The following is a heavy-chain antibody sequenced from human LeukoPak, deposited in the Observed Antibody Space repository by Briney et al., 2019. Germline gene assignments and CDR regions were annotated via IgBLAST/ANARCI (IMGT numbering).Heavy chain of an antibody. J-gene: IGHJ3*02. CDR1: GGSISSDPYY. V-gene: IGHV4-39*07. CDR3: AREIRAFDI. CDR2: IYHTGNT. Sequence: SETLSLTCTVSGGSISSDPYYWGWIRQSPGKGLEWIGSIYHTGNTYYNPSLKSRVTISVDTSKNQFSLKLSSVTAADTAVYYCAREIRAFDIWGQGTMVTVSS.